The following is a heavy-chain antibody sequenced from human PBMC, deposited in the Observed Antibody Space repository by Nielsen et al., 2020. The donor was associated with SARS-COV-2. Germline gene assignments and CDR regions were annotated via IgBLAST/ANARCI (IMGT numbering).Heavy chain of an antibody. D-gene: IGHD1-26*01. Sequence: GESLKISCAASGFTFSDYYMSWIRQAPGKGLEWVSYITSGSSYTNYADSVKGRFTISRDNSKNMLYLQMNSLRPEDTAVYYCAKSLLVGGLPGYGMDVWGQGTTVTVSS. CDR2: ITSGSSYT. J-gene: IGHJ6*02. CDR1: GFTFSDYY. CDR3: AKSLLVGGLPGYGMDV. V-gene: IGHV3-11*06.